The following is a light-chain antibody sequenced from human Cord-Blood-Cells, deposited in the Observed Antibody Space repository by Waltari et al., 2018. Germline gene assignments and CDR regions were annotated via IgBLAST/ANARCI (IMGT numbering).Light chain of an antibody. CDR3: CSYAGSSTFYV. CDR2: EGS. Sequence: QSVLTQPASVSGSPGQSITIPCTGTSSDVGSYNLASWYQQNPGKAPKLIIYEGSKRPSGVSKRFSGSKSGNTASLTISGLQAEDEADYYCCSYAGSSTFYVFGTGTKVTVL. J-gene: IGLJ1*01. V-gene: IGLV2-23*01. CDR1: SSDVGSYNL.